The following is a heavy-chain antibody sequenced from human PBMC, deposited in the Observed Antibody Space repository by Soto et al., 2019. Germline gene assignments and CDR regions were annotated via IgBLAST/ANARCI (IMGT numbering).Heavy chain of an antibody. D-gene: IGHD3-22*01. CDR3: ARDLRDSSGYYLNDAFDI. CDR2: IYYSGST. CDR1: GGSISSGGYY. V-gene: IGHV4-31*03. J-gene: IGHJ3*02. Sequence: PSETLSLTCTVSGGSISSGGYYWSWIRQHPGKGLEWIGYIYYSGSTCYNPSLKSRVTISVDTSKNQFSLKLSSVTAADTAVYYCARDLRDSSGYYLNDAFDIWGQGTMVA.